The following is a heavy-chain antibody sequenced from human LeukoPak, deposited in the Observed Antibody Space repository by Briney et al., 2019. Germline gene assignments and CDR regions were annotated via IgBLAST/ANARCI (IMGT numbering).Heavy chain of an antibody. V-gene: IGHV4-39*01. CDR2: IYYSGNT. CDR1: GVSISSSNSY. CDR3: ARGRVVRGVIITLGY. D-gene: IGHD3-10*01. J-gene: IGHJ4*02. Sequence: SSETLSLTCTVSGVSISSSNSYWGWIRQPPGKGLEWIGSIYYSGNTYYNASLKSQVSISIDTSKNQFSLRLTSVTAADTAVYYCARGRVVRGVIITLGYWGQGTLVTVSS.